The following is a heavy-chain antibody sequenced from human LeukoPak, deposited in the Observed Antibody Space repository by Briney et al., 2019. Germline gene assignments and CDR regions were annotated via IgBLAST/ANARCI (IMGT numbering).Heavy chain of an antibody. CDR1: GGSISSYY. CDR3: ARDNWSAAAGYYYYMDV. Sequence: SETLSLTCTVSGGSISSYYWSWIRQPAGKGLEWVGRIYTSGSTNYNPSLKSRVTISVDTSKNQFSLSLSSVTAADTAVYYCARDNWSAAAGYYYYMDVWGKGTTVTVSS. CDR2: IYTSGST. J-gene: IGHJ6*03. V-gene: IGHV4-4*07. D-gene: IGHD6-13*01.